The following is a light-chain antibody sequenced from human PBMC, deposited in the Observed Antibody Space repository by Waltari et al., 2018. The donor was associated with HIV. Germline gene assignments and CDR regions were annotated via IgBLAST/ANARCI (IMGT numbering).Light chain of an antibody. CDR3: VLYMGSGIRV. Sequence: QTVVTQEPSFSVSPGGTVTLTCGLTSGSVSTSSYPSWYQQTPGQAPRTLIYSTNPRSSGVPDRFSGSILGNKAALTITGAQADDESDYYCVLYMGSGIRVFGGGTKLTVL. V-gene: IGLV8-61*01. CDR1: SGSVSTSSY. J-gene: IGLJ2*01. CDR2: STN.